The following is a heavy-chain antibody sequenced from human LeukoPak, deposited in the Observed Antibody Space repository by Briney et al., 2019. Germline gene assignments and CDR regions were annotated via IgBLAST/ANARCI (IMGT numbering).Heavy chain of an antibody. J-gene: IGHJ4*02. D-gene: IGHD1-26*01. CDR1: GFTFDDYA. Sequence: QPGGSLRLSCAASGFTFDDYAMHWVRQAPGKGLEWVSLIGVDGRSTFYADSVKGRFTISRDNNKDSLYLQMNSLRAEDTAVYYCARGRRGIVGAPAQGYKDYWGQGTLVTVSS. CDR2: IGVDGRST. V-gene: IGHV3-43*02. CDR3: ARGRRGIVGAPAQGYKDY.